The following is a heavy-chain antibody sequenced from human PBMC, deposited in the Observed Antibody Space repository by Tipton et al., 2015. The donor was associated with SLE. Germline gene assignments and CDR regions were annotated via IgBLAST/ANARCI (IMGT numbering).Heavy chain of an antibody. Sequence: TLSLTCTVSGGSISSSSYYWGWIRQPPGKGLEWIGGIYYSGSTYYNPSLKSRVTISVDTSKNQFSLKLSSVTAADTAVYYCARSELGFDYWGQGTLVTVSS. CDR2: IYYSGST. J-gene: IGHJ4*02. CDR3: ARSELGFDY. CDR1: GGSISSSSYY. D-gene: IGHD6-13*01. V-gene: IGHV4-39*07.